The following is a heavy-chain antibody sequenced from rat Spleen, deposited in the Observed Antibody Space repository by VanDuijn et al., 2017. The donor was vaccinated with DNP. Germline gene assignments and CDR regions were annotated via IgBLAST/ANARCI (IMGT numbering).Heavy chain of an antibody. Sequence: VQQSGGGLVQPGRSMKLSCAASGFNFNDYWMGWVRQAPTKGLEWVASISTSGGSTYYRDSVKGRFTISRDNAERGLYLQMNSLKSEDTATYYCARHGRVTTVATYWYFDFWGPGTMVTVSS. CDR1: GFNFNDYW. V-gene: IGHV5-25*01. D-gene: IGHD1-3*01. CDR2: ISTSGGST. CDR3: ARHGRVTTVATYWYFDF. J-gene: IGHJ1*01.